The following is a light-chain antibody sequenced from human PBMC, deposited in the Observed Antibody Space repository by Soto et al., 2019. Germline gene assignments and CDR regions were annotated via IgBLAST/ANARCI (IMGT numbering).Light chain of an antibody. J-gene: IGLJ3*02. CDR2: DVT. V-gene: IGLV2-11*01. CDR3: CTYPGSFHQ. CDR1: NSDVGNYNF. Sequence: QSVLTQPRSVSGSPGQAVTISCTGTNSDVGNYNFVSWYQHHPGKAPKLMIYDVTKRPSGVPDRFSGSKSGNTASLTISGLQPEDDANYYCCTYPGSFHQFGGGTKLTVL.